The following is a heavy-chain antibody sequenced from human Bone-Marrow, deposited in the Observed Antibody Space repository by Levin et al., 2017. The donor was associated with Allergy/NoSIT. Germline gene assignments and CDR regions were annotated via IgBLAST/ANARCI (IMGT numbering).Heavy chain of an antibody. Sequence: SVKVSCKASGGTFSSYAISWVRQAPGQGLEWMGGIIPIFGTANYAQKFQGRVTITADESTSTAYMELSSLRSEDTAVYYCARDLVDTAMVTSRPYGMDVWGQGTTVTVSS. V-gene: IGHV1-69*13. CDR2: IIPIFGTA. D-gene: IGHD5-18*01. CDR3: ARDLVDTAMVTSRPYGMDV. J-gene: IGHJ6*02. CDR1: GGTFSSYA.